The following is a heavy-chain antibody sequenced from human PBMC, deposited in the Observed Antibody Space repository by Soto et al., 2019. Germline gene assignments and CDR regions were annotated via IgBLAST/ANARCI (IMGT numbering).Heavy chain of an antibody. CDR3: AHPRGYGVFDAVEI. D-gene: IGHD4-17*01. CDR1: VFIFSTYA. J-gene: IGHJ3*02. Sequence: PXGSLRLSCASSVFIFSTYAMNCVRHFPGKGLEWVSAISSSGDSAYYAESVRGQFTISRDNSINTLYLQMRSLRPEDTAVYYCAHPRGYGVFDAVEIWGQGTMVSVSS. V-gene: IGHV3-23*01. CDR2: ISSSGDSA.